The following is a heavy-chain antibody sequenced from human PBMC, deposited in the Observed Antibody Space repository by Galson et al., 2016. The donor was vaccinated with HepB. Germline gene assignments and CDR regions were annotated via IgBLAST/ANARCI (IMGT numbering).Heavy chain of an antibody. CDR1: EYTFTTYY. CDR2: INPSGGST. J-gene: IGHJ4*02. V-gene: IGHV1-46*01. CDR3: ARGFRTGDPLY. D-gene: IGHD7-27*01. Sequence: SVKVSCKASEYTFTTYYIYWVRQAPGQGLEWMGIINPSGGSTSCAQKFQGRVTMTRDTSTSTVYMELSSLRSEDTAVYYCARGFRTGDPLYWGQGTLVTVSS.